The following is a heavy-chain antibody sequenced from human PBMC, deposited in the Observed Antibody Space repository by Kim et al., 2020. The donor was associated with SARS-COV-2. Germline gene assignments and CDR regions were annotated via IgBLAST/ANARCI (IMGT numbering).Heavy chain of an antibody. CDR3: ARDGGGFDP. J-gene: IGHJ5*02. V-gene: IGHV1-69*04. D-gene: IGHD3-16*01. Sequence: SVKVSCKASGGTFSSYAISWVRQAPGQGLEWMGRIITILGIANYAQKFQGRVTITADKSTSTAYMELSSLRSEDTAVYYCARDGGGFDPWGQGTLVTVS. CDR1: GGTFSSYA. CDR2: IITILGIA.